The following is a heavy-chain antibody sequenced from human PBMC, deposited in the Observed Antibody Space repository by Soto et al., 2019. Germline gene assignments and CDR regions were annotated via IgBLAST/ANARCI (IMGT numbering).Heavy chain of an antibody. Sequence: ASVKVSCKASGYTFTYYYIHWVRQAPGQGLEWMGIINPNSGSTTYAQKFRGQVTISADMSISTAYLQWSSLKASDTAVYYCARRDDFSGVDYWGQGTLVTVSS. D-gene: IGHD2-15*01. V-gene: IGHV1-46*01. CDR2: INPNSGST. J-gene: IGHJ4*02. CDR3: ARRDDFSGVDY. CDR1: GYTFTYYY.